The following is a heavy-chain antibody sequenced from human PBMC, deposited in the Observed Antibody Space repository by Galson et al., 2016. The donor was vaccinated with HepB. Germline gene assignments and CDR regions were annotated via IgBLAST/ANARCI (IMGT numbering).Heavy chain of an antibody. CDR2: ISGSGYNT. D-gene: IGHD6-19*01. CDR3: AKSQPGYSSGWYTLPIDAFDI. CDR1: GFTFSSYA. J-gene: IGHJ3*02. V-gene: IGHV3-23*01. Sequence: SLRLSCAASGFTFSSYAMSWVRQAPGKGLEWVSTISGSGYNTYYADSVKGRFTISRDSSKNTLYLQMNSLRAEDTAVYYCAKSQPGYSSGWYTLPIDAFDIWGQGTMVTVSS.